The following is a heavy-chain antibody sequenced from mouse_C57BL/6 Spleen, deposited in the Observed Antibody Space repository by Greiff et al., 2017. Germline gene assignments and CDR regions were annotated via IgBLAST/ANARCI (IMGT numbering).Heavy chain of an antibody. D-gene: IGHD2-4*01. CDR1: GYSITSDY. CDR2: ISYSGST. Sequence: EVQRVESGPGLAKPSQTLSLTCSVTGYSITSDYWNWIRKFPGNKLEYMGYISYSGSTYYTPSLKSRISITRDTSKNQYYLQLNSVTTEDTATYYCARYRDYDRWYFDVGGTGTTVTVSS. J-gene: IGHJ1*03. CDR3: ARYRDYDRWYFDV. V-gene: IGHV3-8*01.